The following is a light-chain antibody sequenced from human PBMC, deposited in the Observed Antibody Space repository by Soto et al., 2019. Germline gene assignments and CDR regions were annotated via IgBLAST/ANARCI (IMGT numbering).Light chain of an antibody. J-gene: IGLJ2*01. CDR1: SSDVGGYNY. V-gene: IGLV2-11*01. CDR3: CSYAGSPHVV. Sequence: QSALTQPRSVSGSPGQSVTISCTGTSSDVGGYNYVSWYQHHPGKAPKLMIYDVSKRPSGVPDRFSGSKSGNTASLTISGLQAEDEADYYCCSYAGSPHVVFGGGTKLTVL. CDR2: DVS.